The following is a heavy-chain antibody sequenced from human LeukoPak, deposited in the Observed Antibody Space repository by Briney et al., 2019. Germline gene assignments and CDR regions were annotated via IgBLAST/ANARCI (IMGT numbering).Heavy chain of an antibody. CDR3: ARALETATGFDP. V-gene: IGHV3-30-3*01. CDR2: ISYDGSNK. J-gene: IGHJ5*02. Sequence: GGSLRLSCAASGFTFSSYAMHWVRQAPGKGLEWVAVISYDGSNKYYADSVKGRFTISRDNSKNTLYLQMNSLRAEDTAVYYCARALETATGFDPWGQGTLVTVSS. CDR1: GFTFSSYA. D-gene: IGHD5-24*01.